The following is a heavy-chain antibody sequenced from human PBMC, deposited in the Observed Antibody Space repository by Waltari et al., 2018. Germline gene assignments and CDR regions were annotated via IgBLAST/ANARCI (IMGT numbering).Heavy chain of an antibody. J-gene: IGHJ4*02. CDR2: ISGSGYST. V-gene: IGHV3-23*04. D-gene: IGHD6-13*01. CDR1: GFTFSSYA. CDR3: AKDFDIAAARGHFDY. Sequence: EVQLVESGGGLVQPGGSLRLSCAASGFTFSSYAMSWVRQAPGKGLELFSVISGSGYSTYDADAVKGRFTISRDNSKNTLYLQMNSLRAEDTAVYYCAKDFDIAAARGHFDYWGQGTLVTVSS.